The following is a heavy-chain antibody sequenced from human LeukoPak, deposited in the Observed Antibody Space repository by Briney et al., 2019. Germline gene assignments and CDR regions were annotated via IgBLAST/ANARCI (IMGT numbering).Heavy chain of an antibody. Sequence: GGSLRLSCAASVFDFSSYWMSWVRQAPWKGLEWVANIKQDGSEKYYVDSVKGRFTISRDNAKNSLYLQMNSLRAEDTAVYYCARSPSPYYYYGMDVWGQGTTVTVSS. CDR3: ARSPSPYYYYGMDV. CDR1: VFDFSSYW. CDR2: IKQDGSEK. V-gene: IGHV3-7*01. J-gene: IGHJ6*02.